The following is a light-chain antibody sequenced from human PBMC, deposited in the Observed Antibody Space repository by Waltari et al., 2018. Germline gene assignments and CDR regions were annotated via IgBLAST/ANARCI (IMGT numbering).Light chain of an antibody. CDR2: AAS. CDR3: QRLDTYPPGVT. J-gene: IGKJ3*01. CDR1: QGINNY. Sequence: IQLTQSPSSLSASVGDRVTITCRASQGINNYLAWYQQKPGKAPKLLIYAASTLQPGVPSRFSGSGSGTDFTLAISSLQPEDFATYYCQRLDTYPPGVTFXPGTKXDIX. V-gene: IGKV1-9*01.